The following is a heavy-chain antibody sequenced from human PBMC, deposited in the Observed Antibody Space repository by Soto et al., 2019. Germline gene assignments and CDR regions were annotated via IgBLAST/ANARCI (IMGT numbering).Heavy chain of an antibody. CDR2: IYYSGST. D-gene: IGHD6-6*01. Sequence: PSDTLSLTCTVSGGSISSGDYYWSWIRQPPGKGLEWIGYIYYSGSTYYNPSLKSRVTISVDTSKNQFSLKLSSVTAADTAVYYCASGRAGSSSPFYYYYFGMDVWGEGTTVTVAS. CDR3: ASGRAGSSSPFYYYYFGMDV. J-gene: IGHJ6*04. V-gene: IGHV4-30-4*02. CDR1: GGSISSGDYY.